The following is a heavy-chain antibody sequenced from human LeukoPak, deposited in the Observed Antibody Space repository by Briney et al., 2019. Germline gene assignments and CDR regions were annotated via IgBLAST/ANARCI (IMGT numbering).Heavy chain of an antibody. Sequence: GGSLRLSCAASRFTFKNYGMHWVRQAPGKGLEWVAVIWYDGSNKYYADSVKGRFTISRDNSKNTLYLQMNSLRAEDTAVYYCARDLASTYSSGWYGGHYYYGMDVWGQGTTVTVSS. D-gene: IGHD6-19*01. CDR1: RFTFKNYG. V-gene: IGHV3-33*01. CDR3: ARDLASTYSSGWYGGHYYYGMDV. J-gene: IGHJ6*02. CDR2: IWYDGSNK.